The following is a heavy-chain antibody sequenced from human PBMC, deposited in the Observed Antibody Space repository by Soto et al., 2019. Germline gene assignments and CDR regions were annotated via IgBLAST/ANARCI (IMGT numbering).Heavy chain of an antibody. Sequence: SETLSLTCAVYGGSFSGYYWSWIRQPPGKGLEWIGEINHSGSTNYNPSLKSRVTISVDTSKNQFSLKLSSVTAADTAVYYCARGGIAAAGTDFDYWGQGTRVTVPS. CDR2: INHSGST. D-gene: IGHD6-13*01. J-gene: IGHJ4*02. CDR1: GGSFSGYY. V-gene: IGHV4-34*01. CDR3: ARGGIAAAGTDFDY.